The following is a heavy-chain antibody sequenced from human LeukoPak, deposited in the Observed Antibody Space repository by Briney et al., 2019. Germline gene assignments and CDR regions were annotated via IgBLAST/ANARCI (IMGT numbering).Heavy chain of an antibody. CDR1: GFTFSIYT. CDR3: ARAYLPRYPPSNWFDP. J-gene: IGHJ5*02. D-gene: IGHD2-15*01. Sequence: GGPLRLSCAASGFTFSIYTMNWVRRAPGKGLEWVSSISSGNSYIYYADSVKGRFTISRDDAKNSLYLQMNSLRAEDTAVYYCARAYLPRYPPSNWFDPWGQGALVSVSS. CDR2: ISSGNSYI. V-gene: IGHV3-21*06.